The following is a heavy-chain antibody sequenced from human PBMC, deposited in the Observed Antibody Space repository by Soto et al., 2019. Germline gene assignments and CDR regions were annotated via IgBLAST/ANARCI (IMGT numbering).Heavy chain of an antibody. V-gene: IGHV3-23*01. CDR3: AKDDSSGYYYVNYFDY. Sequence: QPGGSLTLSYAAAGFTVSSYAMSGVRQAPGKGLEWVSAISGSGGRTYYADSVKGRFTISKDNSKNTLYLQMKSLRDEDPAVYYCAKDDSSGYYYVNYFDYWGPGTLLPV. J-gene: IGHJ4*02. CDR2: ISGSGGRT. CDR1: GFTVSSYA. D-gene: IGHD3-22*01.